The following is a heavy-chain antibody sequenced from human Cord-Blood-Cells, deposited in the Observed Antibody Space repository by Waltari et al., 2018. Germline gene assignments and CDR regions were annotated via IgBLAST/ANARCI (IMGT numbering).Heavy chain of an antibody. CDR2: ISRSGSTI. D-gene: IGHD3-10*01. V-gene: IGHV3-48*03. CDR3: ARDGSARLTDAFDI. J-gene: IGHJ3*02. Sequence: EVQLVESGGGLVQPGGSLRLSCAASGFTFSSYEMNWVRQAPGKGLEWVSYISRSGSTIYYADSVKGRFTISGDNAKNSLYLQMNSLRAEDTAVYYCARDGSARLTDAFDIWGQGTMVTVSS. CDR1: GFTFSSYE.